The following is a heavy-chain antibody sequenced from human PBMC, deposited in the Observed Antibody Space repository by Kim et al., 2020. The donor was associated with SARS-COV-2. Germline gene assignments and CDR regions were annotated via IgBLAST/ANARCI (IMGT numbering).Heavy chain of an antibody. CDR3: ASPGPFDILTGTYYFDY. D-gene: IGHD3-9*01. V-gene: IGHV3-48*02. Sequence: GGSLRLSCAASGFTFSSYSMNWVRQAPGKGLEWVSYISSSSSTIYYADSVKGRFTISRDNAKNSLYLPMNSLRDEDTAVYYCASPGPFDILTGTYYFDYWGQGTLVTVSS. J-gene: IGHJ4*02. CDR2: ISSSSSTI. CDR1: GFTFSSYS.